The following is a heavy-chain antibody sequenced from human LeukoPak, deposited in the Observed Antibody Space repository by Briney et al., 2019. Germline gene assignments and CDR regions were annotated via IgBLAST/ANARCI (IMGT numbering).Heavy chain of an antibody. J-gene: IGHJ4*02. V-gene: IGHV1-69*13. CDR2: IIPIFGTA. CDR1: GGTFSSYA. D-gene: IGHD4-11*01. Sequence: ASVKVSCKASGGTFSSYAISWVRQAPGQGLEWMGGIIPIFGTANYAQKFQGRVTITADESTSTAYMELSSLRSEDTAVYYCARGINYEEGFDYWGQGTLVTVSS. CDR3: ARGINYEEGFDY.